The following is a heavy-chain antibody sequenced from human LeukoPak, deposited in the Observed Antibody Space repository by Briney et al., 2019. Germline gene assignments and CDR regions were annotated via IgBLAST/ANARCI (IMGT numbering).Heavy chain of an antibody. D-gene: IGHD2-15*01. CDR2: INHSGST. CDR3: ARRLPELSADY. J-gene: IGHJ4*02. CDR1: GGSFSGYY. Sequence: SETLSLTCAVYGGSFSGYYWSWIRQPPGKGLEWIGEINHSGSTNYNPSLKSRVTISVDTSKNQFSLKLSSVTAADTAVYYCARRLPELSADYWGQGTLVTVSS. V-gene: IGHV4-34*01.